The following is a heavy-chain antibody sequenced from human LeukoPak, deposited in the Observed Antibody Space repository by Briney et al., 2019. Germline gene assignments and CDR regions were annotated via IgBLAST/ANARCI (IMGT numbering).Heavy chain of an antibody. CDR2: IYYSGST. J-gene: IGHJ4*02. V-gene: IGHV4-59*01. CDR1: GGSISSYY. Sequence: SETLSLTCTVSGGSISSYYWGWIRQPPGKGLEWIGYIYYSGSTNYNPSLKSRVTISVDTSKNQFSLKLSSVTAAGTAVYYCARDGGSSSWEIDYWGQGTLVTVSS. D-gene: IGHD6-13*01. CDR3: ARDGGSSSWEIDY.